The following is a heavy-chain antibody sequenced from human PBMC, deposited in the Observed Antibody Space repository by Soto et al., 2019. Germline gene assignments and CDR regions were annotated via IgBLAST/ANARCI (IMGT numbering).Heavy chain of an antibody. CDR3: ARWGTTVTTADYYYYGMDV. J-gene: IGHJ6*02. V-gene: IGHV1-69*13. CDR1: GGTFSSYA. D-gene: IGHD4-17*01. Sequence: ASVKVSCKASGGTFSSYAISWVRQAPGQGLEWMGGIIPIFGTANYAQKFQGRVTITADESTSTAYMELSSLRSEDTAVYYCARWGTTVTTADYYYYGMDVWGQGTTVTVSS. CDR2: IIPIFGTA.